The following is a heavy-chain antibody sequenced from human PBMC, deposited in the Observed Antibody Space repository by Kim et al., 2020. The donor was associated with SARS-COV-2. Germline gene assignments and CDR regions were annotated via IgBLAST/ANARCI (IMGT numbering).Heavy chain of an antibody. CDR3: AKDSSYDILTGYYTSHFDY. D-gene: IGHD3-9*01. J-gene: IGHJ4*02. CDR2: ISWNSGSI. V-gene: IGHV3-9*01. CDR1: GFTFDDYA. Sequence: GGSLRLSCAASGFTFDDYAMHWVRQAPGKGLEWVSGISWNSGSIGYADSVKGRFTISRDNAKNSLYLQMNSLRAEDTALYYCAKDSSYDILTGYYTSHFDYWGQGTLVTVSS.